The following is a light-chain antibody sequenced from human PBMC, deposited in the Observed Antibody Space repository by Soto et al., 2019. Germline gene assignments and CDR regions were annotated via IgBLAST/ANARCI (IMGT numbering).Light chain of an antibody. CDR2: GAS. Sequence: EIVLTQSPGTLSLSPGERATLSCRASQSFSSSYLAWYQQKPGQAPRLLIYGASSRATGLPDRFSGSGSGTDFTRTISRLEPEDFAVYYWQQYGSSPPTFGQGTKVEIK. J-gene: IGKJ1*01. V-gene: IGKV3-20*01. CDR3: QQYGSSPPT. CDR1: QSFSSSY.